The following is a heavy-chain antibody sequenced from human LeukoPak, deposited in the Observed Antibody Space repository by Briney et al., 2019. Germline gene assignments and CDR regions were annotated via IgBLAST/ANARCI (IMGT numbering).Heavy chain of an antibody. J-gene: IGHJ6*03. V-gene: IGHV4-39*01. Sequence: KPSETLSPTCTVSGGSISSSSYYWDWVRQPPGKGLEWIGNVYYGGNTFYNSSLESRVTISVDMSKNQFSLKLSSLTAADTAVYYCARQRADYFYHYLDVWGKGTSVTVSS. CDR3: ARQRADYFYHYLDV. CDR1: GGSISSSSYY. CDR2: VYYGGNT.